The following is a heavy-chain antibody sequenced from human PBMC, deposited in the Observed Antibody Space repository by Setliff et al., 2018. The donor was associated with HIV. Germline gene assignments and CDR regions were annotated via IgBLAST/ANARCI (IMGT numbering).Heavy chain of an antibody. V-gene: IGHV4-38-2*02. CDR2: VYHSGKT. J-gene: IGHJ5*02. Sequence: PSETLSLTCTVSGQFISDGYYWGWIRQPPGKGLEWIGSVYHSGKTYYNPSLKSRVTMSADTSKNQISLMLRSMTAADTAVYYCAKHDFGGGSCFDPWGQESQVTVSS. CDR3: AKHDFGGGSCFDP. D-gene: IGHD3-16*01. CDR1: GQFISDGYY.